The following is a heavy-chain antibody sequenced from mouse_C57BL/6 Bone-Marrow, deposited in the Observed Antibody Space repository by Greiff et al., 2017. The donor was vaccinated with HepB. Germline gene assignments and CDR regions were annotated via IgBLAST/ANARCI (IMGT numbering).Heavy chain of an antibody. Sequence: DVKLQESGPGMVKPSQSLSLTCTVTGYSITSGYDWHWIRHFPGNKLEWMGYISYSGSTNYNPSLKSRISITHDTSKNHLFLKLNSVTTEDTATYYCASRDSSGYGFAYWGQGTLVTVSA. CDR3: ASRDSSGYGFAY. J-gene: IGHJ3*01. CDR2: ISYSGST. CDR1: GYSITSGYD. D-gene: IGHD3-2*02. V-gene: IGHV3-1*01.